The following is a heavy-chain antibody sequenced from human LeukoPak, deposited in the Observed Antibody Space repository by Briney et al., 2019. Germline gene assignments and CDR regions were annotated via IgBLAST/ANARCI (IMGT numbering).Heavy chain of an antibody. CDR3: ARVKQDYGDSYYYYYGMDV. J-gene: IGHJ6*02. Sequence: PSETLSLTCTVSGGSISSGGYYWSWIRQPPGKGLEWIGYIYHSGSTYYNPSLKSRVTISVDRSKNQFSLKLSSVTAADTAVYYCARVKQDYGDSYYYYYGMDVWGQGTTVTVSS. V-gene: IGHV4-30-2*01. CDR1: GGSISSGGYY. D-gene: IGHD4-17*01. CDR2: IYHSGST.